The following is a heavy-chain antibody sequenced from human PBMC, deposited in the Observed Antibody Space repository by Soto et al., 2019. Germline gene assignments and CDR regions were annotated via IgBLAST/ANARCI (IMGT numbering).Heavy chain of an antibody. CDR1: GYTFTSYG. J-gene: IGHJ6*03. D-gene: IGHD6-19*01. V-gene: IGHV1-18*01. Sequence: ASVKVSCKASGYTFTSYGISWVRQAPGQGLEWMGWISAYNGNTNYAQKLQGRVTMTTDTSTSTAYMELRSLRSDDTAVYYCARVGSSGWYGEFHYYYYYMDVWGKGTTVTVSS. CDR3: ARVGSSGWYGEFHYYYYYMDV. CDR2: ISAYNGNT.